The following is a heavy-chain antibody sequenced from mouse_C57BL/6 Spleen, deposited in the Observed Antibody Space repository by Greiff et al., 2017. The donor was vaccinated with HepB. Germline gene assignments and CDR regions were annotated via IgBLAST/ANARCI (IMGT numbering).Heavy chain of an antibody. CDR1: GFTFSDYG. D-gene: IGHD1-1*01. CDR3: AKGLYYYVSSSFAY. V-gene: IGHV5-17*01. CDR2: ISSGSSTI. Sequence: EVKLMESGGGLVKPGGSLKLSCAASGFTFSDYGMHWVRQAPEKGLEWVAYISSGSSTIYYADTVKGRFTISRDNAKNTLFLQMTSLRFEDTAMYYCAKGLYYYVSSSFAYWGQGTLVTVSA. J-gene: IGHJ3*01.